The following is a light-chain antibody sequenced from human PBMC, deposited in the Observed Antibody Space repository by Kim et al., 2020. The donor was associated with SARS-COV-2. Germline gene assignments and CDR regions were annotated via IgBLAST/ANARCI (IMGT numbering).Light chain of an antibody. J-gene: IGLJ1*01. CDR2: QDS. Sequence: SPGQTASITCSGDKLGDKYACWYQQKPGQSPVLVIYQDSKRPSGIPERFSGSNSGNTATLTISGTQAMDEADYYCQAWDSSSYVFGTGTKVTVL. CDR3: QAWDSSSYV. CDR1: KLGDKY. V-gene: IGLV3-1*01.